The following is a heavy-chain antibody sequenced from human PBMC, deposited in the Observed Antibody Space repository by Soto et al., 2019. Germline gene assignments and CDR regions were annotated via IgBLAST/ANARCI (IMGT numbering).Heavy chain of an antibody. V-gene: IGHV1-46*03. D-gene: IGHD2-21*02. CDR3: ARGPRGGGNSNCYFDY. Sequence: ASVKVSCKASGYTFTSYYMHWVRQAPGQGLEWMGIINPSGGSTSYAQKFQGRVTMTRDTSTSTVYMELSSLRSEDTAVYYCARGPRGGGNSNCYFDYWGQGTLVTVSS. CDR1: GYTFTSYY. CDR2: INPSGGST. J-gene: IGHJ4*02.